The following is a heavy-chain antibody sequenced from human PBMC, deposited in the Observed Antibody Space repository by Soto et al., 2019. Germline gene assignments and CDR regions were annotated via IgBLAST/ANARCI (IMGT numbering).Heavy chain of an antibody. CDR1: GFTFSSYW. V-gene: IGHV3-74*01. J-gene: IGHJ6*02. CDR2: ISYDGSST. CDR3: ARDIVVVVATSDSGMDV. D-gene: IGHD2-15*01. Sequence: PGGSLRLSCAASGFTFSSYWMSWVRQAPGKGLEWVAVISYDGSSTTYADSVKGRFTISRDNAKNTLYLQMNNLRAEDTAVYYCARDIVVVVATSDSGMDVWGQGTTVTVSS.